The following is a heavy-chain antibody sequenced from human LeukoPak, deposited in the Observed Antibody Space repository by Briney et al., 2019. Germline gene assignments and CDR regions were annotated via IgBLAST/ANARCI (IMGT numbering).Heavy chain of an antibody. Sequence: GGSLRLSCAASGFTFSSYWMSWVRQAPGKGLEWVANIKQDGSEKYYVDSVKGRFTISRDNAKNSLYLQMNSLRAEDTAVYYCARDSSLWFGETNYYYYGMDVWGQGTTVTVSS. CDR3: ARDSSLWFGETNYYYYGMDV. D-gene: IGHD3-10*01. J-gene: IGHJ6*02. CDR2: IKQDGSEK. CDR1: GFTFSSYW. V-gene: IGHV3-7*01.